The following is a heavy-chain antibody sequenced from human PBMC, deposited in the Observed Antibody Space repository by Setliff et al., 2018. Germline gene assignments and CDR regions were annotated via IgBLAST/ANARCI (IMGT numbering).Heavy chain of an antibody. Sequence: PGESLKISCAASGFTFSAYAMSWVRQSPGKGLEWVSAISPIGDSTYYLDSVKGRFTISRDNSKNTLYLQMNSLRTEDTAVYYCARGPSQIVGGTTYFDYWGQGTLVTVSS. CDR3: ARGPSQIVGGTTYFDY. CDR2: ISPIGDST. D-gene: IGHD1-26*01. J-gene: IGHJ4*02. V-gene: IGHV3-23*01. CDR1: GFTFSAYA.